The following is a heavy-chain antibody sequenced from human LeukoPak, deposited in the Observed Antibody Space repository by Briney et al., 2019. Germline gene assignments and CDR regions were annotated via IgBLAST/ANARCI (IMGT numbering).Heavy chain of an antibody. D-gene: IGHD2-2*01. CDR1: GFTFGDYA. Sequence: PGGSLRLSCTASGFTFGDYAMSWVRQAPGKGLEWVGFIRRKAYGGTTEYAASVKGRFTISRDDSKSIAYLQMNSLKTEDTAVYYCSRDRYCSSTSCYPSAEYFQHWGQGTLVTVSS. J-gene: IGHJ1*01. V-gene: IGHV3-49*04. CDR2: IRRKAYGGTT. CDR3: SRDRYCSSTSCYPSAEYFQH.